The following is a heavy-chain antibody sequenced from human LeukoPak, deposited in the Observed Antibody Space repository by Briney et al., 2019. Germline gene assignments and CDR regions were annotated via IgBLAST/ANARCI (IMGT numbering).Heavy chain of an antibody. V-gene: IGHV1-18*01. CDR1: GYTFTTYG. CDR2: ISTYNGNT. D-gene: IGHD2/OR15-2a*01. CDR3: ARGEYHFDY. J-gene: IGHJ4*02. Sequence: ASVKVSCKASGYTFTTYGITWVRQGPGQGLEWMGWISTYNGNTNYAQKLQDRVTMTTDISTSTAYMELRNLRSDNTAVYYCARGEYHFDYWGQGTLVTVSS.